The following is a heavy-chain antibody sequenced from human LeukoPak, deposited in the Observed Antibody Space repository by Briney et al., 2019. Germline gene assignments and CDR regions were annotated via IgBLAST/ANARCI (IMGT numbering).Heavy chain of an antibody. CDR2: INHSEST. J-gene: IGHJ5*02. Sequence: PSETLSLTCAVPGGSFSGYYWSWIRQPPGKGLEWIGEINHSESTNYNPSLKSRVSISVDTSKNRLSLKVTSVTAADTAVYYCARGLRSAISSGHWFDPWGQGSLVTVSS. D-gene: IGHD3-9*01. CDR1: GGSFSGYY. CDR3: ARGLRSAISSGHWFDP. V-gene: IGHV4-34*01.